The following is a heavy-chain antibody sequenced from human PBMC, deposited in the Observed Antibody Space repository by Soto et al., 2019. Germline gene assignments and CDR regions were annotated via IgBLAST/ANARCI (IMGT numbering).Heavy chain of an antibody. V-gene: IGHV3-21*01. D-gene: IGHD6-13*01. CDR3: ARDLPYRSSPFDY. CDR2: ISSSSSYI. Sequence: EVQLVESGGGLVKPGGSLRLSCAASGFTFSSYSMNWVRQAPGKGLEWVSSISSSSSYIYYADSVKGRFTISRDNAKNSLYLQMNSLRAEDTAVYYCARDLPYRSSPFDYWGQGTLGTVSS. CDR1: GFTFSSYS. J-gene: IGHJ4*02.